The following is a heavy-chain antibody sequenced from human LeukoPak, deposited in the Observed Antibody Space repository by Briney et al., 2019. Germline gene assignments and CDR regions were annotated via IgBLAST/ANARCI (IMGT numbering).Heavy chain of an antibody. D-gene: IGHD6-13*01. J-gene: IGHJ4*02. CDR3: AKAMSSSWYEYYFDY. V-gene: IGHV3-23*01. Sequence: GGSLRLSCAASGFTFSSYAMSWVRQAPGKGLEWVSAISGSGGSTYYADSVKGRFTISRDNSKNTLYLQMNSLRAEDTAVYYCAKAMSSSWYEYYFDYWGQGTLVTVSS. CDR1: GFTFSSYA. CDR2: ISGSGGST.